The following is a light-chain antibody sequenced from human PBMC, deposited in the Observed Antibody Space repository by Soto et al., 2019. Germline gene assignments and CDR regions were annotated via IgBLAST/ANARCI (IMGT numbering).Light chain of an antibody. CDR2: DAS. Sequence: EIVLSNSPVTLSVSPGDRATLSCRASQYIGSTIAWYQQRSGQAPRLLIFDASIRLPTVPARFSGSVSGTEFTLTIIGLQSEDFAVYFCQQYTVRPRTFGQGTKVDIK. CDR1: QYIGST. J-gene: IGKJ1*01. V-gene: IGKV3-15*01. CDR3: QQYTVRPRT.